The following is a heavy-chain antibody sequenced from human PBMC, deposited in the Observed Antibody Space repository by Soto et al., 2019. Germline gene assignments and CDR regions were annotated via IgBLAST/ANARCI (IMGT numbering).Heavy chain of an antibody. Sequence: GESLKISCKGSGYSFTSYWIGWVRQMPGKGLEWMGIIYPGDSDTRYSPSFQGQVTISADKSISTAYLQWSSLRAEDTAIYYCAKDHISSGWPTFDHWGLGTLVTVSS. CDR3: AKDHISSGWPTFDH. CDR1: GYSFTSYW. CDR2: IYPGDSDT. D-gene: IGHD6-19*01. J-gene: IGHJ4*02. V-gene: IGHV5-51*01.